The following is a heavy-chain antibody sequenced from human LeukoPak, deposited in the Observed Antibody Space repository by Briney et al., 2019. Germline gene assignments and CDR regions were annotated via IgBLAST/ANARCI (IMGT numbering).Heavy chain of an antibody. CDR2: IYYSGST. D-gene: IGHD3-22*01. CDR3: AREGGSAYYYDSSGYPTAPHAFDI. V-gene: IGHV4-59*01. J-gene: IGHJ3*02. CDR1: GGSISSCY. Sequence: SETLSLTCTVSGGSISSCYWSWVRQPPGKGLEWIGYIYYSGSTDYNPSLKSRVTISVDTSKNQFSLKLSSVTAADTAVYYCAREGGSAYYYDSSGYPTAPHAFDIWGQGTMVTVSS.